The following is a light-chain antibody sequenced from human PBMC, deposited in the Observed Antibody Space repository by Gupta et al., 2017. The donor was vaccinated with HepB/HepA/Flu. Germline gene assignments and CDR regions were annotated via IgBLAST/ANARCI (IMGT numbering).Light chain of an antibody. Sequence: QSALTQPASVSESPGQSITISCTGTSSDIGSDNYVSWYQQHPGKAPKLIIFDVSNRPSGLSNHFSGSKSGNTASLTISGLQAEDEADYYCSSFTTSSTWVFGGGTKLTVL. V-gene: IGLV2-14*01. J-gene: IGLJ3*02. CDR2: DVS. CDR1: SSDIGSDNY. CDR3: SSFTTSSTWV.